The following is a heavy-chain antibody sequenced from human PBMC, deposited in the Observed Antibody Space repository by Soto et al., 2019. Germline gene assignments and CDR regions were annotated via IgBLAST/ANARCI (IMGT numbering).Heavy chain of an antibody. J-gene: IGHJ1*01. CDR1: GYSFTSYW. V-gene: IGHV5-10-1*01. D-gene: IGHD4-17*01. CDR3: ARLPTTVLIAF. Sequence: GESLKISCETSGYSFTSYWINWVRQMPGKGLEWMGRIDPSDSYTEFNPSFQGHVTMSVDTSLSAAYLQWSSLKASDTAIYYCARLPTTVLIAFWGQGTLVTVPS. CDR2: IDPSDSYT.